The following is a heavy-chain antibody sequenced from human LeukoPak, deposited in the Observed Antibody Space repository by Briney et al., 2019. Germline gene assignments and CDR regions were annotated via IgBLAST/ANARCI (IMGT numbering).Heavy chain of an antibody. CDR3: ARMSCFARGCYNH. CDR2: VSGDVDA. D-gene: IGHD5-24*01. CDR1: GDSFTSYY. J-gene: IGHJ4*02. Sequence: SGTLCLTRSVSGDSFTSYYYSWIRQPPGKGLEWIGHVSGDVDANYTPSLRSRVIMAVDAAKNNISLRLTSVTAADTAIYYCARMSCFARGCYNHWGQGTRVTVSS. V-gene: IGHV4-4*08.